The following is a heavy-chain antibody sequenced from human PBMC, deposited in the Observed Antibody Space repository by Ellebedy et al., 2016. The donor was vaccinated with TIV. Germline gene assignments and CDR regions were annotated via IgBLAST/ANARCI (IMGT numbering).Heavy chain of an antibody. CDR2: IHDSGAT. Sequence: MPSETLSLTCTVSGDSISGRKYWTWIRQPAGKGLEWIGRIHDSGATNSNPSLRNRLTMSVDNSRNQFSLKLSSVTAADTAVYFCARDLYDKGFFHGVNVWGQGTTLTVSS. CDR3: ARDLYDKGFFHGVNV. CDR1: GDSISGRKY. D-gene: IGHD3-22*01. J-gene: IGHJ6*02. V-gene: IGHV4-4*07.